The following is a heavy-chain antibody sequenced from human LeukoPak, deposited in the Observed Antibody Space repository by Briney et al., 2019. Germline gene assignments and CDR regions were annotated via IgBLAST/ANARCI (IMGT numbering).Heavy chain of an antibody. V-gene: IGHV4-59*08. Sequence: SETLSLTCTVSGGSISGFHWNWIRQPPGKGLEWIGYIYYSGRTDSNPSLKSRVTVSVDTSKNQFNLRLTSVTAAGTAMYYCARRNDFDIWGPGTMVTVSS. J-gene: IGHJ3*02. CDR2: IYYSGRT. CDR3: ARRNDFDI. CDR1: GGSISGFH.